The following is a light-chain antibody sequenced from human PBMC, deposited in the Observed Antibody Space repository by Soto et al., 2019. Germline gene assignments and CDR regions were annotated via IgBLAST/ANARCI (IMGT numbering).Light chain of an antibody. V-gene: IGLV4-60*03. J-gene: IGLJ2*01. Sequence: QLVLTQSSSASASLGSSVKLTCTLSSGHSSYIIAWHQQQPGKAPRYLMKLEGSGSYNKGSGVPDRFSGSSSGADRYLTISNLQSEDKADYYCETWDSNPHVVFGGGTKLTVL. CDR2: LEGSGSY. CDR1: SGHSSYI. CDR3: ETWDSNPHVV.